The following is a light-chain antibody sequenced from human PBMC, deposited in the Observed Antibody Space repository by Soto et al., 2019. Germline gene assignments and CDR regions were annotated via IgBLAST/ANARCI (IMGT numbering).Light chain of an antibody. J-gene: IGLJ1*01. CDR1: SSDVGGYKY. Sequence: QSVLTQPASVSGSPGQSITISCTGASSDVGGYKYVSWYQQHPGKAPKLMIYEVSNRPSGVSDRFSGSKSGNTASLTISGLQAEDEAHYYCISYSSSSTLYVYGTGTKVTVL. CDR2: EVS. CDR3: ISYSSSSTLYV. V-gene: IGLV2-14*03.